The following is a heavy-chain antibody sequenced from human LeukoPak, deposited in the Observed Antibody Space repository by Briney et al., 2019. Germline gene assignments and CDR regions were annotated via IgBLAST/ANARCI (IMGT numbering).Heavy chain of an antibody. CDR1: GFTFGSYA. V-gene: IGHV3-23*01. J-gene: IGHJ4*02. Sequence: PGGSLRLSCAASGFTFGSYAMNWVRQAPGKGLEWVSDISGSGADTYYADSVKGRFTISRDNSKNTLYLHMNSLRAEDTAVYYCARDIYSGYGNIYYFEYWGQGTPVTVSS. CDR2: ISGSGADT. CDR3: ARDIYSGYGNIYYFEY. D-gene: IGHD5-12*01.